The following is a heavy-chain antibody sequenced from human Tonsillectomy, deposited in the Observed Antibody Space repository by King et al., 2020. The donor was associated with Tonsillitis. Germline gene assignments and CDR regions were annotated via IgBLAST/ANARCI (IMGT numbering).Heavy chain of an antibody. J-gene: IGHJ3*02. V-gene: IGHV3-23*04. Sequence: VQLVESGGGLVQPGGSLRLSCAASGFTFSSYAMSWVRQAPGMGLEWVSALSVSGSSTYYADSVKGRFFISRDNSKNTLYLQMNSLRAEDTAVYYCAKDKRYSGSYNDAFDIWGQGTMVTVSS. CDR3: AKDKRYSGSYNDAFDI. CDR2: LSVSGSST. D-gene: IGHD1-26*01. CDR1: GFTFSSYA.